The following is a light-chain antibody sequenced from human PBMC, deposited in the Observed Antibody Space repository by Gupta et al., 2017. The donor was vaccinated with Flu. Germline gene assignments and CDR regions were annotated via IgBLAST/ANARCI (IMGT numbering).Light chain of an antibody. V-gene: IGLV3-1*01. CDR3: QAWDRTTAV. Sequence: SYELTQPPSVSVSPGQTATITCSGEKLGDRNVWWYQQKTGQSPVMIIYQDFKRPSGISERFSGSNSGNTATLTISGTQAMDEADYYCQAWDRTTAVFGGGTKVSVL. CDR2: QDF. J-gene: IGLJ2*01. CDR1: KLGDRN.